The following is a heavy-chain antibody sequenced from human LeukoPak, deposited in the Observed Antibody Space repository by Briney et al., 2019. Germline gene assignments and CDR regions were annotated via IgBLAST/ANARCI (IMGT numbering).Heavy chain of an antibody. J-gene: IGHJ4*02. D-gene: IGHD2-15*01. CDR1: GYTFTSYG. V-gene: IGHV1-18*01. CDR3: ARGEGIVVVVAATPFDY. Sequence: ASVKVSCKASGYTFTSYGISWVRQAPGQGLEWMGWISAYNGNTNYAQKLQGRVTMTTDTSTSTAYMELRSLRSDDTAVYYCARGEGIVVVVAATPFDYWGQGTLVTVSS. CDR2: ISAYNGNT.